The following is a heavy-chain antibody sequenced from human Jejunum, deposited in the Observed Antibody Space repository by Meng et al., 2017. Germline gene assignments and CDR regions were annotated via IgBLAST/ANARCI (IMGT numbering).Heavy chain of an antibody. CDR3: ALERRGKMFDS. D-gene: IGHD1-1*01. J-gene: IGHJ4*02. Sequence: GESLKISCAASGFTFSSYWMHWVRQAPGKGLVWVSRINIDGSRTVYADSVQGRFTISRDNAKNTLYLQMNSLRVEDTAVYFCALERRGKMFDSWGQGTLVTVSS. CDR1: GFTFSSYW. CDR2: INIDGSRT. V-gene: IGHV3-74*01.